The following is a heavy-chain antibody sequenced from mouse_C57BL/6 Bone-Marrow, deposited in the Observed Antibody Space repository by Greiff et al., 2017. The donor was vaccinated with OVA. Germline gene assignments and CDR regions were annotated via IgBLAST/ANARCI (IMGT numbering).Heavy chain of an antibody. CDR2: ISSGGDYI. CDR1: GFTFSSYA. V-gene: IGHV5-9-1*02. CDR3: TRGGYYFDY. J-gene: IGHJ2*01. Sequence: EVKVVESGEGLVKPGGSLKLSCAASGFTFSSYAMSWVRQTPEKRLEWVAYISSGGDYIYYADTVKGRFTISRDNARNTLYLQMSSLKSEDAAMYCCTRGGYYFDYWGQGTTLTVSS.